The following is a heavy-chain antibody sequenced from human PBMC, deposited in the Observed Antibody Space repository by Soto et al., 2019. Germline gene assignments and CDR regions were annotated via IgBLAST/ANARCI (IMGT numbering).Heavy chain of an antibody. CDR2: ISYDGSNK. V-gene: IGHV3-30*18. CDR3: AKAPLDYSPSVNYYYYGMDV. CDR1: GFTFSSYG. Sequence: GGSLRLSCAASGFTFSSYGMHWVRQAPGKGLEWVAVISYDGSNKYYADSVKGRFTISRDNSKNTLYLQMNSLRAEDTAVYYCAKAPLDYSPSVNYYYYGMDVWGQGTTVTVSS. J-gene: IGHJ6*02. D-gene: IGHD4-4*01.